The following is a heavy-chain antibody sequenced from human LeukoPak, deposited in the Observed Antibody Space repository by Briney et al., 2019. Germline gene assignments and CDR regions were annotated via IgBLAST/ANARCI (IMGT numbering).Heavy chain of an antibody. J-gene: IGHJ4*02. CDR2: IYYSGST. D-gene: IGHD3-22*01. Sequence: SETLSLTCTVSGGSISSYYWSWIRQPPGKGLEWIGYIYYSGSTNYNPSLKSRVTISVDTSKNQFSLKLSSVTAADTAVYCCASNYDSSGYYYFPFDYWGQGTLVTVSS. V-gene: IGHV4-59*01. CDR1: GGSISSYY. CDR3: ASNYDSSGYYYFPFDY.